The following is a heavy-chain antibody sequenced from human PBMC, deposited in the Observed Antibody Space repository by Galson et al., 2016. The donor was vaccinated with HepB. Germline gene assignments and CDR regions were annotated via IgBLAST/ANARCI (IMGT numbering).Heavy chain of an antibody. V-gene: IGHV1-2*02. CDR2: INLNSGDT. CDR1: GYTFTGHY. CDR3: ARPYFSDAFDI. D-gene: IGHD2-21*01. J-gene: IGHJ3*02. Sequence: SVKVSCKASGYTFTGHYMHWVRQAPGQGLEWMGWINLNSGDTDYSQKFRSRVTMTRDTSISTAYMELSRLTSDDTALYYCARPYFSDAFDIWGQGTMVSVSA.